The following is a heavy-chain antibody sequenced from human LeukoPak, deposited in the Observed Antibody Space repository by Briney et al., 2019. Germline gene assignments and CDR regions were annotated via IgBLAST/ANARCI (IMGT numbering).Heavy chain of an antibody. CDR2: ISSSSSYI. D-gene: IGHD4-17*01. J-gene: IGHJ4*02. CDR1: GFTFSSYS. CDR3: ARVTDGDYEYYFDY. Sequence: GGSLRLSCAASGFTFSSYSMSWVRQAPGKGLEWVSSISSSSSYIYYADSVKGRFTISRDNAKNSLYLQMNSLRAEDTAVYYCARVTDGDYEYYFDYWGQGTLVTVSS. V-gene: IGHV3-21*01.